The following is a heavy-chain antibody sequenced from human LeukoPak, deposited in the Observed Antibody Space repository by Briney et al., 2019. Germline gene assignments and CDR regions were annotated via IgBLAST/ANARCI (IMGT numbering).Heavy chain of an antibody. V-gene: IGHV3-23*01. D-gene: IGHD1-26*01. Sequence: GGSLRLPCAASGFTFSSYAMSWVRQAPGKGLEWVSAISGSGGSTYYADSVKGRFTISRDNSKNTLYLQMNSLGAEDTAVYYCANVWPGSYCFDYWGQGTLVTVSS. CDR3: ANVWPGSYCFDY. CDR1: GFTFSSYA. CDR2: ISGSGGST. J-gene: IGHJ4*02.